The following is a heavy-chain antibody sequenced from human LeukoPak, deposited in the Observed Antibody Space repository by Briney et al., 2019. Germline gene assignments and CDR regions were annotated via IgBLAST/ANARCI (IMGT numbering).Heavy chain of an antibody. CDR2: ISSRGTTT. D-gene: IGHD2-2*01. CDR3: ARDRGSNNYFDQ. J-gene: IGHJ4*02. Sequence: GGSLRLSRLASGFTFRDYYMTWIRQAPGKGLEWISFISSRGTTTDYADSVKGRFTISRDNANSTLFLQMNSLRAEDTAVYYCARDRGSNNYFDQWGQGTLVTVSS. CDR1: GFTFRDYY. V-gene: IGHV3-11*01.